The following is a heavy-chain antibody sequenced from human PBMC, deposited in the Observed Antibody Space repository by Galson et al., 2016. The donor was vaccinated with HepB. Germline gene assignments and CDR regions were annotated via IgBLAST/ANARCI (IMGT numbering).Heavy chain of an antibody. V-gene: IGHV3-30*18. Sequence: SLRLSYAASGFSFSTSGMHWVRQAPGKGLEWVAAMSYDGTNKHSADSVKGRFSISIDNSKNTLYLQMNSLSAEDTAVYYCAKDPTILSFDWSLPDHWGQGTLVTVSS. J-gene: IGHJ4*02. D-gene: IGHD3-9*01. CDR2: MSYDGTNK. CDR3: AKDPTILSFDWSLPDH. CDR1: GFSFSTSG.